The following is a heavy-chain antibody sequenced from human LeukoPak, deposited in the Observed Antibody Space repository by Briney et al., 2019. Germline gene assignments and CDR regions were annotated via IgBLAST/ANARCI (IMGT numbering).Heavy chain of an antibody. CDR3: ARTPPMVRGVTTFDY. CDR1: GGSFSGYY. V-gene: IGHV4-34*01. D-gene: IGHD3-10*01. CDR2: INHSGST. J-gene: IGHJ4*02. Sequence: ETLSLTCAVYGGSFSGYYWSWIRQPPGKGLEWIGEINHSGSTNYNPSLKSRVTISVDTSKNQFSLKLSSVTAADTAVYYCARTPPMVRGVTTFDYWGQGTLVIVSS.